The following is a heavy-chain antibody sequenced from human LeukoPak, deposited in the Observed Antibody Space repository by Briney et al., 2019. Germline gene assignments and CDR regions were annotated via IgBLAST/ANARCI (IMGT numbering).Heavy chain of an antibody. CDR1: GYTFTSYY. CDR2: INPSGGST. D-gene: IGHD2-15*01. V-gene: IGHV1-46*01. CDR3: ARGYCSGGSCYPAGYFDY. J-gene: IGHJ4*02. Sequence: ASVKVSCKASGYTFTSYYMHWVRQAPGQGLEWMGIINPSGGSTSYAQKFQGRVTMTRDTSTSTVYMELSSLRSEDTAAYYCARGYCSGGSCYPAGYFDYWGQGTLVTVSS.